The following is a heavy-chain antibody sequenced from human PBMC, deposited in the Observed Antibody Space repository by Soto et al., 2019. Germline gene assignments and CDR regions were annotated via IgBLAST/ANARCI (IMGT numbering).Heavy chain of an antibody. V-gene: IGHV1-3*01. CDR1: GYTFTSYA. CDR3: EREFRAGLDAFDI. Sequence: GASVKVSCKASGYTFTSYAMHWVRQAPGQRLEWMGWINAGNGNTKYSQKFQGRVTITRDTSASTAYMELSSLRSEDTAVYYCEREFRAGLDAFDIWGQGTMVTVSS. J-gene: IGHJ3*02. CDR2: INAGNGNT. D-gene: IGHD3-10*01.